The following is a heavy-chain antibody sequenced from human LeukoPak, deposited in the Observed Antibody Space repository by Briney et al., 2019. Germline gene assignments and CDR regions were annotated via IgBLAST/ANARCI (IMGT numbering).Heavy chain of an antibody. J-gene: IGHJ6*03. CDR2: INHSGST. Sequence: SETLSLTCAVYGGSFSGYYWSWIRQPPGKGLEWIGEINHSGSTNYNPSLKSRVTISVDTSKNQFSLKLSSVTAADTAVYYCARGGTGAAAGNYYYYYYMDVWGKGTTVTISS. V-gene: IGHV4-34*01. D-gene: IGHD6-13*01. CDR1: GGSFSGYY. CDR3: ARGGTGAAAGNYYYYYYMDV.